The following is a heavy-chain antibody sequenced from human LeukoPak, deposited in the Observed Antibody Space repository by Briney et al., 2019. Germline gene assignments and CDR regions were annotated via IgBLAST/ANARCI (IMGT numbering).Heavy chain of an antibody. Sequence: EPSETLSLTCAVSGGSISSGGYSWSWIRQPPGKGLDWIGYIYHSRSTYYNPSLKSRVTISVDRSKNQFSLKLSSVSAADTAVYYCARRPIYGWFDPWGQGTLVTVSS. CDR3: ARRPIYGWFDP. J-gene: IGHJ5*02. V-gene: IGHV4-30-2*01. CDR2: IYHSRST. CDR1: GGSISSGGYS. D-gene: IGHD3-10*01.